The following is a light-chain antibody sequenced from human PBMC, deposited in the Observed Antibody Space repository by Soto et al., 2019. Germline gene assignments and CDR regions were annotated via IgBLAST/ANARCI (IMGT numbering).Light chain of an antibody. CDR3: CAYTSSTNYV. Sequence: QSVLTQPASVSGSPGQSITISCTGTSSVVSIYNYVSWYQQHPGKAPKLMISEVSNRPSGVSNRFSGAKSGNTASLTISGLQVEEEADYYCCAYTSSTNYVLGAGTKVTV. CDR2: EVS. CDR1: SSVVSIYNY. V-gene: IGLV2-14*01. J-gene: IGLJ1*01.